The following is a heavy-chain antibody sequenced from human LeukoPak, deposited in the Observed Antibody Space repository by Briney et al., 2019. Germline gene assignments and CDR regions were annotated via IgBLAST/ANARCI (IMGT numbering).Heavy chain of an antibody. CDR2: IHNSGRT. Sequence: PSQTLSLTCTVSGGSISSHYWSWIRQPTGKGLEWIGYIHNSGRTNYNASLKSRVTISIDTSKNQYSLKLSSVTAADTAVYYCARDSDNWGSTGYFDPWGQGTLVTVSS. J-gene: IGHJ5*02. V-gene: IGHV4-59*11. CDR3: ARDSDNWGSTGYFDP. CDR1: GGSISSHY. D-gene: IGHD7-27*01.